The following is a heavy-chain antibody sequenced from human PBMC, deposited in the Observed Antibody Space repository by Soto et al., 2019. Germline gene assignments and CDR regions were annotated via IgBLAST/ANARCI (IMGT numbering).Heavy chain of an antibody. CDR3: ARTSSVAAAV. D-gene: IGHD6-13*01. CDR2: IKQDGSDK. CDR1: GFTFSSSW. V-gene: IGHV3-7*01. J-gene: IGHJ3*01. Sequence: EVQLVESGGGLVQPGGSLRLSCVASGFTFSSSWMSWVRQAPGKGLEWVANIKQDGSDKYYVDSVEGRFTISRDNAKNSLYLQMNSLKAEDTSVYYCARTSSVAAAVGGQGTMVIVSS.